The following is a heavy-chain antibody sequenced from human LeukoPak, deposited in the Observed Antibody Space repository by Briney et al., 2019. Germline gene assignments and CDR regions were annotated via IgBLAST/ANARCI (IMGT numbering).Heavy chain of an antibody. Sequence: PGGSLRLSCTASGFTFSESTMNWVRQAPGKGLEWVAFIRNKAYGGAAEYVASVKGRFTISRDDSTSIAYLQMNSLKIEDTAVYYYTAKTDSGWHSAYWGQGTLVTVSS. CDR2: IRNKAYGGAA. V-gene: IGHV3-49*04. D-gene: IGHD6-19*01. CDR1: GFTFSEST. CDR3: TAKTDSGWHSAY. J-gene: IGHJ4*02.